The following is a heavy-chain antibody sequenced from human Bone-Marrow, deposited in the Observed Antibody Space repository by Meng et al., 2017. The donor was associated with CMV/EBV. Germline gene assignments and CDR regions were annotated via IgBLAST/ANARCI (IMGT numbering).Heavy chain of an antibody. J-gene: IGHJ6*02. D-gene: IGHD4-17*01. V-gene: IGHV3-30*02. CDR3: AKELRSVYYYYGMDV. Sequence: GESLKISCAASGFTFSSYGMHWVRQAPGKGLEWVAFIRYDGSNKYYADSVKGRFTISRDNSKNTLYLQMNSLRAEDTAVYYCAKELRSVYYYYGMDVWGQGNTVNVAS. CDR1: GFTFSSYG. CDR2: IRYDGSNK.